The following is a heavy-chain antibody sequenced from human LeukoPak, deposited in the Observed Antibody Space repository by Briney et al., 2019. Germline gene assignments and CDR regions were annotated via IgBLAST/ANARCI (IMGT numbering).Heavy chain of an antibody. CDR1: GGTFSSYA. D-gene: IGHD6-19*01. CDR3: ATSVAGYNWFDP. V-gene: IGHV1-69*05. CDR2: IIPIFGTA. J-gene: IGHJ5*02. Sequence: SVTVSCKASGGTFSSYAISWVRQAPGQGLEWMGGIIPIFGTANYAQKFQGRVTITTDESTSTAYMELSSLRSEDTAVYYCATSVAGYNWFDPWGQGTLVTVSS.